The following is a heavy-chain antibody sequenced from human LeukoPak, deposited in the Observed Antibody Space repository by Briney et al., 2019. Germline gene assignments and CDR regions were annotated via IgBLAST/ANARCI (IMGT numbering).Heavy chain of an antibody. CDR1: GYTFTGYY. CDR2: INPNSGGT. Sequence: ASVKVSCKASGYTFTGYYMHWVRQAPGQGLEWMGWINPNSGGTNYAQKFQGRVTMTRDTSISTAYMELSRLRSDDTAVYYCARTHYYYYGIDAWGQGTTVTVSS. V-gene: IGHV1-2*02. J-gene: IGHJ6*02. CDR3: ARTHYYYYGIDA.